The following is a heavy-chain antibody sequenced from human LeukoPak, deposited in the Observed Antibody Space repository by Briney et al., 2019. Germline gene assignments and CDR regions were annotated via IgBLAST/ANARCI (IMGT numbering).Heavy chain of an antibody. J-gene: IGHJ4*02. V-gene: IGHV1-2*02. CDR3: ARVLNYYDSSGYLHH. D-gene: IGHD3-22*01. Sequence: ASVTVSCTASGYTFTGYYMHWVRQAPGQGLEWMGWINPNSGGTNYAQKLQGRVTMTRDTSISTAYMELSRLRSDDTAVYYCARVLNYYDSSGYLHHWGQGTLVTVSS. CDR1: GYTFTGYY. CDR2: INPNSGGT.